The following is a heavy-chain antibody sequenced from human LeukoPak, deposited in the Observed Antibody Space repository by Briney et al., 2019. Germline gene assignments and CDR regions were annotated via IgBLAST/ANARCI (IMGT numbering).Heavy chain of an antibody. CDR1: GASISTCY. CDR3: ARECYDVLTGENDWFDP. J-gene: IGHJ5*02. D-gene: IGHD3-9*01. CDR2: IHITGNT. Sequence: SETLSPTCTISGASISTCYWNWIRQSPEKGLEWIGYIHITGNTRYNPSLKSRVAISIDTPNNHFSLKLSSVTPADTAVYYCARECYDVLTGENDWFDPWGQGTLVTVSS. V-gene: IGHV4-59*01.